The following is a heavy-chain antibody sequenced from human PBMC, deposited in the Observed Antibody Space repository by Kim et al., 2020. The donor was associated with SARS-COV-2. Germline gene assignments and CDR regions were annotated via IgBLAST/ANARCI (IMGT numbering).Heavy chain of an antibody. Sequence: SETLSLTCTVSGAYITNHYWSWIRQPPGKGLEWIGNVYHSGSTSYNPSLKSRVTMSVETSKRQFSLQVTSVTAEDTAIYYCVREGYFDGGSFFFDSWGPGTLVTVSS. CDR3: VREGYFDGGSFFFDS. CDR2: VYHSGST. V-gene: IGHV4-59*11. CDR1: GAYITNHY. J-gene: IGHJ5*01. D-gene: IGHD2-15*01.